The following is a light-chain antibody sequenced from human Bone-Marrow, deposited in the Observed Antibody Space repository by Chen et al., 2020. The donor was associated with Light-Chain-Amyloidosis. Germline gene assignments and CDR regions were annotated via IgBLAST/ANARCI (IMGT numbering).Light chain of an antibody. Sequence: DIQMTQSPSSLSASVRDRVTITCRASQSINDQLNWYQQKPGKASKLLIYGASNLQSGVPSRFIGSGSGTDFTLTIRGLQPEDFSTYYCQQSYNFPYTFGQGTNVES. CDR2: GAS. CDR1: QSINDQ. J-gene: IGKJ2*01. CDR3: QQSYNFPYT. V-gene: IGKV1-39*01.